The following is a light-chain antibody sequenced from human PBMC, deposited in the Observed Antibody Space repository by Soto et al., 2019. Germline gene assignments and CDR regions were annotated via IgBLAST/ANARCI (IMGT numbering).Light chain of an antibody. CDR1: QSVSSNS. J-gene: IGKJ3*01. CDR2: AAS. Sequence: EIVLTQSPATLSLSPGEIASPSCGTSQSVSSNSLAWHQQKPGQAPRLLMYAASSRAAGVPDRFSGSGSGTDFTLTISRLEPEDFAVYYCQQHGSWALTFGPGTKVDIK. V-gene: IGKV3-20*01. CDR3: QQHGSWALT.